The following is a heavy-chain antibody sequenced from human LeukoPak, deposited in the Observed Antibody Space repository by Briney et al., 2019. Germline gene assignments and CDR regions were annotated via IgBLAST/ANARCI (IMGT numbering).Heavy chain of an antibody. CDR1: GFTFCDYC. CDR3: AKDATNSSGWTDY. CDR2: ISWNSGSI. D-gene: IGHD6-19*01. Sequence: PGRSPTLFFAAPGFTFCDYCMHWVRHAPGEGLEGVSGISWNSGSIGYADSVKGRFTISRDNAKNSLYLQMNSLRVEDTALYYCAKDATNSSGWTDYWGQGTLVTVSS. J-gene: IGHJ4*02. V-gene: IGHV3-9*01.